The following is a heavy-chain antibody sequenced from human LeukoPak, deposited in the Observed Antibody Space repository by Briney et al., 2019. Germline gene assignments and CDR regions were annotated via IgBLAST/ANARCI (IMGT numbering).Heavy chain of an antibody. Sequence: PSQTLFLTCTVSGASISSFYCSWIGQPPGKGLKWMGYIHYSGTVDYRPSLKCRVAELLDTSQKQLSLSLDSVAGADTAVYYCARPVQGYYFDLWGRGTLVTVSS. V-gene: IGHV4-59*01. CDR2: IHYSGTV. J-gene: IGHJ2*01. CDR3: ARPVQGYYFDL. CDR1: GASISSFY. D-gene: IGHD2-2*01.